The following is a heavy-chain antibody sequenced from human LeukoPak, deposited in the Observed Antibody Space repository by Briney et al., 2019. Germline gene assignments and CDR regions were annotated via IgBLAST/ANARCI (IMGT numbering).Heavy chain of an antibody. CDR1: GGSLSSGDYY. Sequence: SQTLSLTCTVSGGSLSSGDYYWSWIRQPPGKGLEWIGYIYYSGSTYYNPSLKSRVTISVDTSKNQFSLKLSSVTAADTAVYYCARDLVGGYDSGAYYFDYWGQGTLVTVSS. J-gene: IGHJ4*02. V-gene: IGHV4-30-4*08. D-gene: IGHD5-12*01. CDR3: ARDLVGGYDSGAYYFDY. CDR2: IYYSGST.